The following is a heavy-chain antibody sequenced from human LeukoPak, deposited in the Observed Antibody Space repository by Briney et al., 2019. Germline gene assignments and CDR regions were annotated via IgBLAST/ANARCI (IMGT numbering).Heavy chain of an antibody. V-gene: IGHV4-61*01. CDR3: ARVGIAAAETFDY. CDR2: IYYSGST. D-gene: IGHD6-13*01. CDR1: GGSVSSGSYY. J-gene: IGHJ4*02. Sequence: SETLSLTCTVSGGSVSSGSYYWSWLRQPPGTGLEWIGYIYYSGSTNYNPSLKSRVTISVDTSKNQFSLKLSSVTAADTAVYYCARVGIAAAETFDYWGQGTLVTVSS.